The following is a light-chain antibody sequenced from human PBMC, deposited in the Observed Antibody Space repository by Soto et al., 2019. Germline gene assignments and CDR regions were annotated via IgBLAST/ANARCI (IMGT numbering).Light chain of an antibody. CDR1: SSNIGAGYD. CDR3: QSDDSTLSARYV. J-gene: IGLJ1*01. CDR2: ANI. V-gene: IGLV1-40*01. Sequence: QSVLTQPPSVSGAPGQRVTISCTGSSSNIGAGYDVHWYQQRPGAAPKLLISANINRPSGVPDRFSGSKSGTSASLAITGLQADDEGDYYCQSDDSTLSARYVFGTGTKVTVL.